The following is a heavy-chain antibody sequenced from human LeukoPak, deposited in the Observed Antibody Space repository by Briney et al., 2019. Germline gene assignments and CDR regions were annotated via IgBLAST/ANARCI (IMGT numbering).Heavy chain of an antibody. CDR1: GFTFSSYG. CDR2: IRYDGSNK. J-gene: IGHJ6*03. D-gene: IGHD6-6*01. Sequence: PGGSLRLSCAASGFTFSSYGMHWVRQAPGKGLEWVAFIRYDGSNKYYADSVKGRFTISRDNSKNTLYLQMNSLRAEDTAVYYCAKSPRIAARVHYYYMDVWGKGTTVTVSS. V-gene: IGHV3-30*02. CDR3: AKSPRIAARVHYYYMDV.